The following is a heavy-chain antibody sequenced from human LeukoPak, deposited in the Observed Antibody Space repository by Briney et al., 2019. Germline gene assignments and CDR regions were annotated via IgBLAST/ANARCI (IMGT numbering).Heavy chain of an antibody. J-gene: IGHJ6*03. Sequence: GGSLRLSCAASGFTFSSYAMSWVRQAPGKGLEWVSAISGSDGNTYYADSVKGRFTISRDNSKNTLYLQMNSLRAEDTAVYYCAKGRGPLAITIFGVVPLYYMDVWGKGTTVTVFS. D-gene: IGHD3-3*01. V-gene: IGHV3-23*01. CDR2: ISGSDGNT. CDR3: AKGRGPLAITIFGVVPLYYMDV. CDR1: GFTFSSYA.